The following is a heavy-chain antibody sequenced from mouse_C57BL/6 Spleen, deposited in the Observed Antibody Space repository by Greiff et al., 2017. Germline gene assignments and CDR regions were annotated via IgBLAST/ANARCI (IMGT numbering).Heavy chain of an antibody. CDR2: IYPGDGDT. D-gene: IGHD1-1*01. Sequence: QVQLKESGAELVKPGASLKISCKASGYAFSSYWMNWVKQRPGKGLEWIGQIYPGDGDTNYNGKFKGKATLTADKSSSTAYMQLSSLTSEDSAVYFCARGTVVATDWYFDVWGTGTTVTVSS. CDR3: ARGTVVATDWYFDV. CDR1: GYAFSSYW. V-gene: IGHV1-80*01. J-gene: IGHJ1*03.